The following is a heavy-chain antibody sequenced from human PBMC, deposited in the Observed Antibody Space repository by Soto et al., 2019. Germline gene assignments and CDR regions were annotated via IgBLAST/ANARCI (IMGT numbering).Heavy chain of an antibody. Sequence: GGSLRLSYAASGFTFSIYAMSWVRQAPGKGLEWVSTIGGGGGGTSYADFVRGRFTISRDNSKNTLYLQMNSLRAEDTAVYYCAKDAPGSGWISDYWGLGTLVTVSS. J-gene: IGHJ4*02. D-gene: IGHD3-22*01. V-gene: IGHV3-23*01. CDR1: GFTFSIYA. CDR3: AKDAPGSGWISDY. CDR2: IGGGGGGT.